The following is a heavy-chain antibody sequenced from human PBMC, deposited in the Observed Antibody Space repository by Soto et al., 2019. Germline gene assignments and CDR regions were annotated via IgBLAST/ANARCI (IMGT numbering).Heavy chain of an antibody. Sequence: ASVKVSCKASGYTFTSYGISWVRQAPGQGLEWMGWISAYNGNTNYAQKLQGRVTMTTDTSTSTAYMELRSLRSDDTAVYYCARDGIVVVVAATSNWFDPWGQGTLVTVSS. CDR2: ISAYNGNT. D-gene: IGHD2-15*01. CDR3: ARDGIVVVVAATSNWFDP. J-gene: IGHJ5*02. CDR1: GYTFTSYG. V-gene: IGHV1-18*01.